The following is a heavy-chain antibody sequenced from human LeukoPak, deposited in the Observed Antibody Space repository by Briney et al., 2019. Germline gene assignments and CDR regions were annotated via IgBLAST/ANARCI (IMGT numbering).Heavy chain of an antibody. J-gene: IGHJ4*02. CDR2: IKQDGSER. CDR1: GFNLSSYW. CDR3: TTETYRRFDY. V-gene: IGHV3-7*01. Sequence: GSLRLSFAASGFNLSSYWMSWVRQASGKGLGWVADIKQDGSERYYVDSVKGRFTISRDNAKNSLYLQIDSLRAEDTAVYYCTTETYRRFDYWGQGTLVTVSS.